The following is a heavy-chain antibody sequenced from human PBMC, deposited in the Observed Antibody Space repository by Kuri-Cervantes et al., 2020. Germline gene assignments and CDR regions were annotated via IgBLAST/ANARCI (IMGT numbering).Heavy chain of an antibody. CDR3: ARDCSYSGSYGEVGCFDY. Sequence: GESLKISCDASGFSLRDHYMTWIRQVPGKGLEWISYISGSGYTIYYAASVRGRFTISRDNSKNTLYLQMNSLRTEDTAIYYCARDCSYSGSYGEVGCFDYWGQGTLVTVSS. D-gene: IGHD1-26*01. CDR1: GFSLRDHY. V-gene: IGHV3-11*01. J-gene: IGHJ4*02. CDR2: ISGSGYTI.